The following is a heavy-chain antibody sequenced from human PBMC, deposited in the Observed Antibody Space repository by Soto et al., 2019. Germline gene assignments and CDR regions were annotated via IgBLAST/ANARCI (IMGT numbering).Heavy chain of an antibody. J-gene: IGHJ4*02. Sequence: GGSLRLSCAASGFTFSSYGMHWVRQAPGKGLEWVAVISYDGSNKYYADSVKGRFTISRDNSKNTLYLQMNSLRAGDTAVYYCARDRYAAGTKFFDYWGQGTLVTVS. V-gene: IGHV3-30*03. CDR1: GFTFSSYG. CDR3: ARDRYAAGTKFFDY. D-gene: IGHD6-13*01. CDR2: ISYDGSNK.